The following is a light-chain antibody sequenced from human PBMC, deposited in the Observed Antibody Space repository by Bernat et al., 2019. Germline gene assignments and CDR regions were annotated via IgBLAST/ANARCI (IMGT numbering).Light chain of an antibody. CDR3: SSYAGSNNYV. CDR1: SSDIGGYKY. J-gene: IGLJ1*01. V-gene: IGLV2-14*03. CDR2: DVT. Sequence: QSALTQPASVSGSPGQSITIACTGTSSDIGGYKYVSWYQQHPGKAPKLMTYDVTNRPSGVSDRFSASKSGNTASLTVSGLQAEDEADYYCSSYAGSNNYVFGTGTKVTVL.